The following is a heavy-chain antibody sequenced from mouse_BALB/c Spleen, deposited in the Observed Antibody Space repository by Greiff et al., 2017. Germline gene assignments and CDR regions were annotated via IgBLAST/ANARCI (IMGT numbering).Heavy chain of an antibody. D-gene: IGHD2-1*01. V-gene: IGHV3-6*02. CDR1: GYSITSGYY. J-gene: IGHJ4*01. Sequence: DVQLQESGPGLVKPSQSLSLTCSVTGYSITSGYYWNWIRQFPGNKLEWMGYISYDGSNNYNPSLKNRISITRDTSKNQFFLKLNSVTTEDTATYYCARFGNYYAMDYWGQGTSVTVSS. CDR3: ARFGNYYAMDY. CDR2: ISYDGSN.